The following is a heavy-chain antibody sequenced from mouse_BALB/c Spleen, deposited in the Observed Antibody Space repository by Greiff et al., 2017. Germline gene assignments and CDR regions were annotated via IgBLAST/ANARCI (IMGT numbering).Heavy chain of an antibody. Sequence: QVQLQQSGPGLVAPSQSLSITCTVSGFSLTGYGVNWVRQPPGKGLEWLGMIWGDGSTDYNSALKSRLSISKDNSKSQVFLKMNSLQTDDTARYYCARDGLGYGNLFAYWGQGTLVTVSA. D-gene: IGHD2-10*02. V-gene: IGHV2-6-7*01. CDR1: GFSLTGYG. CDR2: IWGDGST. J-gene: IGHJ3*01. CDR3: ARDGLGYGNLFAY.